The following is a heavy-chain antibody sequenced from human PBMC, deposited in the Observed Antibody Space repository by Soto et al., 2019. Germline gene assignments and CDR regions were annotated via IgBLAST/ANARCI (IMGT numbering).Heavy chain of an antibody. D-gene: IGHD2-21*02. V-gene: IGHV1-2*02. CDR3: VRGGGVDVVTPTRIVFDY. J-gene: IGHJ4*02. CDR2: INPRNGDT. CDR1: GYTFTGNY. Sequence: QVQLVQSGAEVKKPGASVKVSCKVSGYTFTGNYMHWMRQAPGQGPEWMGWINPRNGDTDYAQKFQGRVTIPRDTYTSTAYMDLSRLTSDDTAIYFCVRGGGVDVVTPTRIVFDYWGQGTLLTVSS.